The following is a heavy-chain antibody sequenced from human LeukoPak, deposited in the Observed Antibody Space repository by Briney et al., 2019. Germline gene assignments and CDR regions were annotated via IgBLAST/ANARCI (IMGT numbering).Heavy chain of an antibody. Sequence: SETLSHTCTVSGGSISSGSYYWSWIRQPAGKGLEWIGRIYTSGSTNYNPSLKSRVTISVDTSKNQFSLKLSSVTAADTAVYYCARSTMIEENWFDPWGQGTLVTVSS. CDR1: GGSISSGSYY. CDR2: IYTSGST. D-gene: IGHD3-22*01. J-gene: IGHJ5*02. CDR3: ARSTMIEENWFDP. V-gene: IGHV4-61*02.